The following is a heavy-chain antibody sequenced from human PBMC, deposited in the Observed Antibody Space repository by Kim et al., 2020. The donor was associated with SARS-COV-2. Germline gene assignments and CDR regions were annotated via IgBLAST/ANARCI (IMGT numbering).Heavy chain of an antibody. J-gene: IGHJ5*02. V-gene: IGHV3-23*01. Sequence: KGRFTISRDNSKNTLYLQMNSLRAEDTAVYYCAKDQGPAAAGKPDNWFDPWGQGTLVTVSS. D-gene: IGHD6-13*01. CDR3: AKDQGPAAAGKPDNWFDP.